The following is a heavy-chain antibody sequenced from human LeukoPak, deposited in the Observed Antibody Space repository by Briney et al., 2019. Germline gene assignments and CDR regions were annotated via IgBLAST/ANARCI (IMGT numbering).Heavy chain of an antibody. V-gene: IGHV3-53*01. CDR1: GFTVSSNY. CDR3: ARDRGFCSGDRCYPRYFHH. J-gene: IGHJ1*01. CDR2: LYSGGNS. Sequence: GGSLRLSCGASGFTVSSNYMSWVRLAPGKGLEWVSILYSGGNSYYADSVKGRFTISRENSKNTLFLQIHSLRADDTAMYYCARDRGFCSGDRCYPRYFHHWGQGTLVTVSS. D-gene: IGHD2-15*01.